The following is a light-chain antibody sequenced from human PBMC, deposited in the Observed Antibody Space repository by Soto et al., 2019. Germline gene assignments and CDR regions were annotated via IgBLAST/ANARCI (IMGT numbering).Light chain of an antibody. Sequence: EIVLTQSPGTLSLSPGERATLSCRASQSISNNYLAWYQQKPGQTPRLLIYGASSRATGIPDRFSGSGSGTDFTHTISRLEPEDFAVYYCQQLGTFGQGTKVEIK. V-gene: IGKV3-20*01. CDR1: QSISNNY. CDR3: QQLGT. J-gene: IGKJ1*01. CDR2: GAS.